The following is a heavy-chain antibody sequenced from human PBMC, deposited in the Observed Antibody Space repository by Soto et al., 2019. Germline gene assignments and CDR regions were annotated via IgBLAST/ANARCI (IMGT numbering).Heavy chain of an antibody. V-gene: IGHV4-30-4*01. CDR1: GGSISLGDYY. CDR3: ARQPPYYYDSSGYYND. CDR2: IDYSGST. Sequence: QVQLQESGPGLVKPSHTLSLTCTVSGGSISLGDYYWSWLRQPPGTGLEWIGYIDYSGSTYYNPSLKSRVTIPVDTSKNQFSLKLSSVTAADTAVYYCARQPPYYYDSSGYYNDWGQGTLVTVSS. D-gene: IGHD3-22*01. J-gene: IGHJ4*02.